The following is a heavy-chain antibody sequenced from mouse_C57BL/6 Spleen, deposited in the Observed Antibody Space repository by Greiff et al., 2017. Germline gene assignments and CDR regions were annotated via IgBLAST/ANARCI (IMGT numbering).Heavy chain of an antibody. V-gene: IGHV14-3*01. CDR3: ARGYYYGSSSSYFDY. Sequence: VQLKESVAELVRPGASVKLSCTASGFNIKNTYMHWVKQRPEQGLEWIGRIDPANGNTKYAPKFQGKATITADTSSNTAYLQLSSLTSEDTAIYYCARGYYYGSSSSYFDYWGQGTTLTVSS. CDR2: IDPANGNT. CDR1: GFNIKNTY. D-gene: IGHD1-1*01. J-gene: IGHJ2*01.